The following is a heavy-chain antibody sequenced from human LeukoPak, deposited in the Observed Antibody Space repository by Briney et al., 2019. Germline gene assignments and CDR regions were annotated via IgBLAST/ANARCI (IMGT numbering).Heavy chain of an antibody. CDR3: VRASPYYFDF. CDR2: IYSDGTT. CDR1: GFTVSSNY. V-gene: IGHV3-53*01. Sequence: GRSLRLSCAASGFTVSSNYMSWVRQAPGKGLEWVSLIYSDGTTYYADSVKGRFTISRDNSKNTLYLQMNSLKTEDTAVYYCVRASPYYFDFWGQGTLVTVSS. J-gene: IGHJ4*02.